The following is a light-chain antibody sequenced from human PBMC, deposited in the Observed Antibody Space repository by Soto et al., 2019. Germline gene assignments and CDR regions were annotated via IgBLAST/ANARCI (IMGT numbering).Light chain of an antibody. CDR2: DAT. J-gene: IGKJ4*01. CDR3: QQYERYNPS. Sequence: DIQMTQSPSSLSASVGDRVTIICRASQNINSYLAWFQQKPGKAPESLIYDATSLQSGVPSRFSGSGSGTDFSLTISSLQPEDAATYYCQQYERYNPSFGGGTKLEI. CDR1: QNINSY. V-gene: IGKV1-16*01.